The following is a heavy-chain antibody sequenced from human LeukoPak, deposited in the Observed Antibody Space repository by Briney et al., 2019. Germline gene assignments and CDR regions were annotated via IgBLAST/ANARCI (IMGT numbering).Heavy chain of an antibody. J-gene: IGHJ3*02. V-gene: IGHV4-39*01. CDR1: GGSISSSSYY. CDR2: IYYSGST. CDR3: ARHGTQGAFDI. Sequence: PSETLSLTCTVSGGSISSSSYYGGWIRQPPGKGLEWIGSIYYSGSTYYNPSLKSRVTISVDTSKNQFSLKLSSVTAADTAVYYCARHGTQGAFDIWGQGTMVTVSS.